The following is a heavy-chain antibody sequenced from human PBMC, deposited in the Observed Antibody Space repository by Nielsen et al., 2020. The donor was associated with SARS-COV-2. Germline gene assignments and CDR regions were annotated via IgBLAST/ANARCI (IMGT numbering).Heavy chain of an antibody. CDR2: IYSGGST. D-gene: IGHD2-15*01. CDR3: ARETLDCSGGSCYSGFYGY. CDR1: GFTFSSYW. Sequence: GESLKISCAASGFTFSSYWMSWVRQAPGKGLEWVSVIYSGGSTYYADSVKGRFTISRHNSKNTLYLQMNSLRAEDTAVYYCARETLDCSGGSCYSGFYGYWGQGTLVTVSS. J-gene: IGHJ4*02. V-gene: IGHV3-53*04.